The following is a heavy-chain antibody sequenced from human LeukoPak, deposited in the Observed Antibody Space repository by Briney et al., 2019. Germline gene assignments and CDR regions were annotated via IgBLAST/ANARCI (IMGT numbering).Heavy chain of an antibody. J-gene: IGHJ6*03. V-gene: IGHV3-7*01. Sequence: GGSLRLSCAASGFTFSTYWMSWVRQAPGKGLEWVANIKQDGSEKYYGDSVKGRFTISRDNAKNSLYLQMNSLRADDTAIYYCARIPAGIATRKGKLYYYYYYMDVWGKGTTVTVSS. CDR2: IKQDGSEK. CDR1: GFTFSTYW. CDR3: ARIPAGIATRKGKLYYYYYYMDV. D-gene: IGHD6-13*01.